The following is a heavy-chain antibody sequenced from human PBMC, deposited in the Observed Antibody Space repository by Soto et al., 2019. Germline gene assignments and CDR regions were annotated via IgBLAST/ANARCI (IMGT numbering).Heavy chain of an antibody. J-gene: IGHJ5*02. Sequence: ESGGGLVQPGGSLRLSCVVSGFNFRSESMTWVRPAPGKGPEWVSYINSGSSVIRYADSVKGRFTVFRDNDRDSLYLQMNGLRAEDSAVYYCARGVGTSWFCLWGQGTLVTVSS. D-gene: IGHD2-2*01. V-gene: IGHV3-48*01. CDR3: ARGVGTSWFCL. CDR2: INSGSSVI. CDR1: GFNFRSES.